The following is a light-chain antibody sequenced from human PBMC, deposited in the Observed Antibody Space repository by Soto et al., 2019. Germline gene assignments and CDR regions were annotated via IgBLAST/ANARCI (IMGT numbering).Light chain of an antibody. CDR1: SSDVGGYNY. CDR2: DVS. CDR3: SSYTSSSTRV. Sequence: QSALTQPASVSGSPGPWITISCTGNSSDVGGYNYVSWYQQHPGKAPKLIIYDVSNRPSGVSNRFSGSKSGNTASLTISGLQAEDEADYYCSSYTSSSTRVFGTGTKLTVL. J-gene: IGLJ1*01. V-gene: IGLV2-14*01.